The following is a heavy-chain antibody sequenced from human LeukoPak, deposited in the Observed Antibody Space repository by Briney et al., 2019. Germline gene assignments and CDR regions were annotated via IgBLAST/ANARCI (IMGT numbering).Heavy chain of an antibody. CDR3: ASLGHYYDSSGYYFDY. J-gene: IGHJ4*02. CDR2: IIPIFGTA. V-gene: IGHV1-69*06. CDR1: GGTFSSYA. Sequence: SVKVSCKASGGTFSSYAISWVRQAPGQGLEWMGGIIPIFGTANYAQKVQGRVTITADKSTSTAYMELSSLRSEDTAVYYCASLGHYYDSSGYYFDYWGQGTLVTVSS. D-gene: IGHD3-22*01.